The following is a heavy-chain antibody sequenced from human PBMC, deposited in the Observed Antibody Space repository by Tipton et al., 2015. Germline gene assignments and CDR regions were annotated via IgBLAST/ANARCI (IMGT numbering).Heavy chain of an antibody. J-gene: IGHJ4*02. CDR3: ARSPFKSGYFDY. CDR1: GGFISSSNYY. D-gene: IGHD2/OR15-2a*01. Sequence: TLSLTCNVSGGFISSSNYYWGWIRQPPGKGLEWIGSIYYSGSTYYNPSLKSRVTISVDTSKNQFSLKLSSVTAADTAVYYCARSPFKSGYFDYWGQGTLVTVSS. CDR2: IYYSGST. V-gene: IGHV4-39*01.